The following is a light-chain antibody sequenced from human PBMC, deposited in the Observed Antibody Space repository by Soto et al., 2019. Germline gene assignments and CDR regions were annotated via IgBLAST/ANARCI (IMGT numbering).Light chain of an antibody. Sequence: QMAQSPSSLSASVGDRVSITCRASQGISTYVAWYQQKPGKVPKLLIYAASTLQSGVPSRFSGSGSGTDFTLTISSLQPEDVATSFCQNCDYPPFTFGPGTKVDIK. CDR2: AAS. V-gene: IGKV1-27*01. CDR3: QNCDYPPFT. CDR1: QGISTY. J-gene: IGKJ3*01.